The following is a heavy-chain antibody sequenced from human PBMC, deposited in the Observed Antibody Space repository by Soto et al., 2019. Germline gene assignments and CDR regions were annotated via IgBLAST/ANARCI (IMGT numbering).Heavy chain of an antibody. Sequence: SETLSLTCTVSGGSISSYYWSWIRQPPGKGLEWIGYIYYSGSTNYNPSLKSRVTISVDTSKNQFSLKLSSVTAADTAVYYCARADTMAGTTSLPPHDAFDIWGQGTMVTVSS. CDR3: ARADTMAGTTSLPPHDAFDI. D-gene: IGHD1-1*01. CDR1: GGSISSYY. CDR2: IYYSGST. J-gene: IGHJ3*02. V-gene: IGHV4-59*01.